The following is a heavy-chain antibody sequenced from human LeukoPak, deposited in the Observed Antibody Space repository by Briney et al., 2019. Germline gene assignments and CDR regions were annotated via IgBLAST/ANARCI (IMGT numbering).Heavy chain of an antibody. CDR1: GFTFSSYG. J-gene: IGHJ4*02. D-gene: IGHD3-10*01. Sequence: GGSLRLSCAASGFTFSSYGMHWVRQAPGKGLEWVAFIRYDGSNKYYADSVKGRFTISRDNSKNTLYLQMNSPRAEDTAVYYCARGRLLWFGELSHFDYWGQGTLVTVSS. CDR2: IRYDGSNK. CDR3: ARGRLLWFGELSHFDY. V-gene: IGHV3-30*02.